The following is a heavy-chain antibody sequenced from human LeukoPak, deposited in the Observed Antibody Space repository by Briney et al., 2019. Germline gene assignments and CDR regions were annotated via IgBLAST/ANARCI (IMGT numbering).Heavy chain of an antibody. D-gene: IGHD3-3*01. J-gene: IGHJ4*02. CDR1: GFTFSSYA. CDR3: ARDFLLDLYFDY. V-gene: IGHV3-30-3*01. CDR2: ISYDGSNK. Sequence: AGGSLRLSCAASGFTFSSYAMHWVRQAPGKGLEWVAVISYDGSNKYYADSVKGRFTISRDNSKNTLYLQMNSLRAEDTAVYYCARDFLLDLYFDYWGQGTLVTVSS.